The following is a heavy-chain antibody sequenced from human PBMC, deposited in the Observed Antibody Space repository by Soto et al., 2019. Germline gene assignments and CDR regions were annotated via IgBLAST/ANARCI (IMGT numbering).Heavy chain of an antibody. CDR1: GGSIRDGDYY. CDR3: VTVNLVGAAYYFDY. D-gene: IGHD1-26*01. Sequence: SETLSLTCTVSGGSIRDGDYYWGWIRQPPGKGLEWIGYVYYSGTTYSHPSLNSRVSISVDTSENQFSLRLTSVTAADTAVYYCVTVNLVGAAYYFDYWGPGTLVTVSS. V-gene: IGHV4-30-4*01. J-gene: IGHJ4*02. CDR2: VYYSGTT.